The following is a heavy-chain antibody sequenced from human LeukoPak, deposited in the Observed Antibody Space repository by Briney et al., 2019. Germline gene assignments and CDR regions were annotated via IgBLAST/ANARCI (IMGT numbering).Heavy chain of an antibody. CDR1: GGSISSSPYY. D-gene: IGHD3-22*01. Sequence: SETLSLTCTVSGGSISSSPYYWGWIRQPPGKGLEWIGSVYYSGTTHYNPSLKSRVTISVDTSKNQFSLKLSSVTAADTAVYYCARFPYPYYYDSSGYYPYWGQGTLVTVSS. V-gene: IGHV4-39*07. J-gene: IGHJ4*02. CDR3: ARFPYPYYYDSSGYYPY. CDR2: VYYSGTT.